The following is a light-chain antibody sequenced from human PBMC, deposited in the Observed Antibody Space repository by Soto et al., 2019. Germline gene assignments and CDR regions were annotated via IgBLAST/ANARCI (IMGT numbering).Light chain of an antibody. CDR3: CSYAGSYTFV. CDR2: DVS. J-gene: IGLJ1*01. Sequence: QSVLTQPRSVSGSPGQSVTISCTGTSSDVGGYSYVSWYQQHPGKAPKLMIYDVSKRPSGVPDRFSGSKSGNTASLTISGLQADDEADYYCCSYAGSYTFVFGTGTKVTVL. CDR1: SSDVGGYSY. V-gene: IGLV2-11*01.